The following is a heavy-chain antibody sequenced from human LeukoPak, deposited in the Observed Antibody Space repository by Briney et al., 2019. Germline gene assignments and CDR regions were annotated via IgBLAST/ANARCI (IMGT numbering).Heavy chain of an antibody. J-gene: IGHJ3*02. CDR3: AREGMFRGDPDAFDM. Sequence: GGSLRLSCAASGFAFSSYGMDWVRQAPGEGPEWVANLKHDGIEKYLVDSVKGRFAISRDNAKNLLYLQMNNLGVEDTAVCYCAREGMFRGDPDAFDMWGQGTMVTVSS. V-gene: IGHV3-7*01. D-gene: IGHD3-10*01. CDR2: LKHDGIEK. CDR1: GFAFSSYG.